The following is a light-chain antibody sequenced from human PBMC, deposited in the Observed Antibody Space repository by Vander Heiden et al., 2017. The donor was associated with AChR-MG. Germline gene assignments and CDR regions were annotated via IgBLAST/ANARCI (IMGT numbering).Light chain of an antibody. J-gene: IGLJ3*02. CDR3: NSRDSSGNHLV. V-gene: IGLV3-19*01. CDR2: GKN. Sequence: SSDLTQDPAVSVALGQTVRIACQGDSLRTYYASWYQQKPGQAPVLVIYGKNNRPSGIPDRFSGSTSGSTASLTITGAQAEDEADYYCNSRDSSGNHLVFGGGTKLTVL. CDR1: SLRTYY.